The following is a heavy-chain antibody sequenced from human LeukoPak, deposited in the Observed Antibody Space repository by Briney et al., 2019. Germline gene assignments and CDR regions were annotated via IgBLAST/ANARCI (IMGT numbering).Heavy chain of an antibody. CDR1: GYTFTGYY. CDR2: INPNSGGT. J-gene: IGHJ4*02. V-gene: IGHV1-2*04. D-gene: IGHD3-10*01. Sequence: GASVKVSCKASGYTFTGYYMHWVRQAPGQGLEWMGWINPNSGGTNYAQKFQGWVTMTRDTSISTAYMELSRLRSDGTAVYYCARELRYGSGRRGLDYWGQGTLVTVSS. CDR3: ARELRYGSGRRGLDY.